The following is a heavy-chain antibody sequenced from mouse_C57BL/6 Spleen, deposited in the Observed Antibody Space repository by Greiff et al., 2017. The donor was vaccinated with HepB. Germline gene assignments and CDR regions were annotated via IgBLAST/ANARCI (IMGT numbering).Heavy chain of an antibody. Sequence: EVKLMESGGGLVQPGGSLSLSCAASGFTFTDYYMSWVRQPPGKALEWLGFIRNKANGYTTEYSASVKGRFTISRDNSQSILYLQMNALRDEDSATYYCARALYYYGSNPLDYWGQGTTLTVSS. CDR2: IRNKANGYTT. D-gene: IGHD1-1*01. CDR3: ARALYYYGSNPLDY. V-gene: IGHV7-3*01. J-gene: IGHJ2*01. CDR1: GFTFTDYY.